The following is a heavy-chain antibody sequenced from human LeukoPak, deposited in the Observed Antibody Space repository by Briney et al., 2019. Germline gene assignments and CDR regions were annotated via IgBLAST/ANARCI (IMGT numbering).Heavy chain of an antibody. CDR2: ISAYNGNT. CDR1: GYTFTSYG. CDR3: AGGPLIAVAGSYLLDERHYYYYGMDV. J-gene: IGHJ6*02. Sequence: ASVKVSCKASGYTFTSYGISWVRQAPGQGLEWMGWISAYNGNTNYAQKLQGRVTMTTDTSTSTAYMELRSLRSDDTAVYYCAGGPLIAVAGSYLLDERHYYYYGMDVWGQGTTVTVSS. V-gene: IGHV1-18*01. D-gene: IGHD6-19*01.